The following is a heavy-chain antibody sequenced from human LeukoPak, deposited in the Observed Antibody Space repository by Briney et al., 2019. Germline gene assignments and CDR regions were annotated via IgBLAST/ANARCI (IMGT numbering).Heavy chain of an antibody. D-gene: IGHD2-2*01. CDR2: ISSDSNYI. J-gene: IGHJ3*02. CDR1: GFTFSSYS. V-gene: IGHV3-21*01. CDR3: ASRYCTSTNCYAFDI. Sequence: GGSLRLSCAASGFTFSSYSMNWVRQAPGKGLEWVSSISSDSNYIFYADSVQGRFTISTDNAENSLFLQMNSLRAEDTAVYYCASRYCTSTNCYAFDIWGQGTMVTVSS.